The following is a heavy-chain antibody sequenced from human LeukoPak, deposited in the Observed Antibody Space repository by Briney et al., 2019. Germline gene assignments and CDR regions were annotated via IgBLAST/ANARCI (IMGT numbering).Heavy chain of an antibody. CDR3: ARAGDDYSPDY. D-gene: IGHD4-11*01. V-gene: IGHV1-69*05. Sequence: SVKVSFKASGGTFSSYAISWVRQAPGQGLEWMGGIIPIFGTANYAQKFQGRVTITTDESTNTAYMELSSLRSEDTAVYCCARAGDDYSPDYWGQGTLVTVSS. CDR1: GGTFSSYA. CDR2: IIPIFGTA. J-gene: IGHJ4*02.